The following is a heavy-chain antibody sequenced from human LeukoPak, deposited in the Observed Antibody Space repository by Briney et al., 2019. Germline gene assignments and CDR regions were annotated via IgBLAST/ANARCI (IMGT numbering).Heavy chain of an antibody. Sequence: GGSLRLSCAASGFTFDDYTMYWVRQAPGKGLEWVFLVTWDGVRTYYADSVKGRFTISRDNSKNSLSLQMNSLRTEDTALYYCVKGGGYGDYEYDGFDMWGQGTLVTVSS. J-gene: IGHJ4*02. CDR3: VKGGGYGDYEYDGFDM. CDR1: GFTFDDYT. D-gene: IGHD4-17*01. CDR2: VTWDGVRT. V-gene: IGHV3-43*01.